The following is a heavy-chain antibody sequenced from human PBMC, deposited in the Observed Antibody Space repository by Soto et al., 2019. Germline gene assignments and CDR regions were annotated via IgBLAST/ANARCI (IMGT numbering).Heavy chain of an antibody. D-gene: IGHD3-16*01. CDR3: ASGGYNNWFDS. J-gene: IGHJ5*01. V-gene: IGHV3-11*01. Sequence: QVQLVESGGGLVKPGGSLRLSCAASGFTFSDYQMSWIRQAPGKGLEWVSYISSRGNSIYYADSVKGRFTNSRDNAKNSLSLQMNSLRAEDSAIYYCASGGYNNWFDSWGQGTLVTVSS. CDR2: ISSRGNSI. CDR1: GFTFSDYQ.